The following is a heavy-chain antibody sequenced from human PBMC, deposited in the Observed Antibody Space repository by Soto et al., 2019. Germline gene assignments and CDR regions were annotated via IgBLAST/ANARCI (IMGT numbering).Heavy chain of an antibody. D-gene: IGHD2-8*02. CDR2: INPDNGAA. CDR1: GYTFTGYY. Sequence: QVQLVQSGAEVKKPGASVKVSCQVSGYTFTGYYLHWARQAPGQGLEWMGWINPDNGAANYAQQFQGRVTMTRDTSFSTVYLEFSSLRSDDTAVYFCARGDEYGWLFHYLDYWGQGALVTVAS. J-gene: IGHJ4*02. V-gene: IGHV1-2*02. CDR3: ARGDEYGWLFHYLDY.